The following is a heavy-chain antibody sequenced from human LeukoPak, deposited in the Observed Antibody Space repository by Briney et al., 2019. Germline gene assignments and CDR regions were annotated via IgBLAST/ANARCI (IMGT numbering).Heavy chain of an antibody. CDR3: ARGGMFGELY. Sequence: TSETLSLTCTVSGGSISSGGYYWSWIRQHPGKGLEWIGYIYYSGSTYYNPSLKSRVTISVDTSKNQFSLKLSSVTAADTAVYYCARGGMFGELYWGQGTLVTVPS. J-gene: IGHJ4*02. D-gene: IGHD3-10*02. CDR2: IYYSGST. V-gene: IGHV4-31*03. CDR1: GGSISSGGYY.